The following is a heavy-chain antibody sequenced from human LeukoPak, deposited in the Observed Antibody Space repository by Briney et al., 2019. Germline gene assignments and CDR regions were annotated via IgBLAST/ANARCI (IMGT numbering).Heavy chain of an antibody. CDR3: ARHSIAARGYHYYMDV. CDR2: IYYNGTT. V-gene: IGHV4-39*01. CDR1: GGSISSSSYY. J-gene: IGHJ6*03. D-gene: IGHD6-6*01. Sequence: SETLSLTCTVSGGSISSSSYYWGWIRQPPGKGLEWIGNIYYNGTTNYNPSLKSRATISADTSKNQFSLKLSSVTAADTAVYYCARHSIAARGYHYYMDVWGKGTTVTVSS.